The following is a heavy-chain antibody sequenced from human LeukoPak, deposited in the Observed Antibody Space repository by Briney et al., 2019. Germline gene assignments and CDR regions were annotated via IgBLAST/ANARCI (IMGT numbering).Heavy chain of an antibody. CDR2: FDPEDGET. Sequence: ASVKVSCKVSGYTLTELSMHWVRQAPGKGLEWMGGFDPEDGETIYAQKFQGRVTMTEDTSTDTAYMELSSLRSEDTAVYYCATTGLARDYYGMDVWGQGTTVTVSS. CDR1: GYTLTELS. CDR3: ATTGLARDYYGMDV. V-gene: IGHV1-24*01. J-gene: IGHJ6*02.